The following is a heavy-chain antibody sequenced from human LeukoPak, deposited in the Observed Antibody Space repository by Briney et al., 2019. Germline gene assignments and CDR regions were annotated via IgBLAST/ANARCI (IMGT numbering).Heavy chain of an antibody. J-gene: IGHJ6*03. Sequence: PGGSLRLSCAASGFTFSSYWMSWARQAPGKGLEWVANIRQDAGEKFYVDSVRGRFTISRDNAKNSLYLQMNSLRAEDTAVFYCARDVRGYTYGPSPYYYYYMDVWGKGTTVTVSS. V-gene: IGHV3-7*01. CDR2: IRQDAGEK. D-gene: IGHD5-18*01. CDR1: GFTFSSYW. CDR3: ARDVRGYTYGPSPYYYYYMDV.